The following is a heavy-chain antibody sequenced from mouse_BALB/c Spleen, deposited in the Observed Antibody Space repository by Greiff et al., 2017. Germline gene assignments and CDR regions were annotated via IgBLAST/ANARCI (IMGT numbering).Heavy chain of an antibody. CDR3: AKHCSGDYYYFDY. J-gene: IGHJ2*01. CDR2: ISSGGSYT. D-gene: IGHD1-1*01. Sequence: EVKLVESGGDLVKPGGSLKLSCAASGFTFSSYGMSWVRQTPDKRLEWVATISSGGSYTYYPDSVKGRFTISRDNAKNTLYLQMSSLKSEDTAMYYCAKHCSGDYYYFDYWGQGTTLTVSS. V-gene: IGHV5-6*02. CDR1: GFTFSSYG.